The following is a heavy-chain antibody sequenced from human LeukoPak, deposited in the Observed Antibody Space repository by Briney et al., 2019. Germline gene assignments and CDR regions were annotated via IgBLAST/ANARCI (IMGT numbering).Heavy chain of an antibody. CDR2: ISGSGGST. V-gene: IGHV3-23*01. CDR1: GLTFSTYG. Sequence: GGSLRLSCAASGLTFSTYGMSWVRQAPGKGLEWVSVISGSGGSTYYADSVKGRFTISRDNAKNSLYLQMNSLRAEDTAVYYCARGSSSRTNYFDYWGQGTLVTVSS. J-gene: IGHJ4*02. D-gene: IGHD2-2*01. CDR3: ARGSSSRTNYFDY.